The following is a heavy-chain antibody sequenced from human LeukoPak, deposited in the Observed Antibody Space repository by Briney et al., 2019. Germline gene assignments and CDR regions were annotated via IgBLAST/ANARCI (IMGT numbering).Heavy chain of an antibody. Sequence: ASVKVSCKASGYTFTGYYMHWVRQAPGQGLEWMGWINPNSGGTNYAQKFQGRVTMTRDTSISTAYMELSRLRSDDTAVYYCARLAPLSGSSSKDIDYWGQGTLVTVSS. J-gene: IGHJ4*02. D-gene: IGHD6-13*01. CDR3: ARLAPLSGSSSKDIDY. V-gene: IGHV1-2*02. CDR2: INPNSGGT. CDR1: GYTFTGYY.